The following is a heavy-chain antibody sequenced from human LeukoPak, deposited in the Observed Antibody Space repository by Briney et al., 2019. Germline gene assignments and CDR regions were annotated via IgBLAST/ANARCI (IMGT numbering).Heavy chain of an antibody. CDR1: GYTFTGYY. D-gene: IGHD2-15*01. V-gene: IGHV1-2*06. Sequence: ASVKVSCKASGYTFTGYYMHWVRQAPGQGLEWMGRINPNSGGTNYAQKFQGRVTMTRDTSISTAYMELSRLRSDDTAVYYCARDCSGGSCYIDYWGQGTLVTVSS. CDR3: ARDCSGGSCYIDY. J-gene: IGHJ4*02. CDR2: INPNSGGT.